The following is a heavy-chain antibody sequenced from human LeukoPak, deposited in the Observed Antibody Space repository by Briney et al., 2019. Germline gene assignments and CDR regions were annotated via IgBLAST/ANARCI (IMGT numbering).Heavy chain of an antibody. V-gene: IGHV4-59*01. CDR3: ARDQIQLLGAFDI. Sequence: SETLSLTCTVSGGSISSYYWSWIRQPPGKGLEWIGYIYYSGSTNYNPSLKSRVTISVDTSKNQFSLKLSSVTAADTAVYYCARDQIQLLGAFDIWGQGTMVTVSS. CDR2: IYYSGST. CDR1: GGSISSYY. J-gene: IGHJ3*02. D-gene: IGHD5-18*01.